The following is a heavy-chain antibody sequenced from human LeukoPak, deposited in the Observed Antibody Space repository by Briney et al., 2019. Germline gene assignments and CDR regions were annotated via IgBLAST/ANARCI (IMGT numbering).Heavy chain of an antibody. D-gene: IGHD2-2*01. CDR3: ARRYCSSTSCYYDY. Sequence: SETLSLTCAVSGGSISSGGYSWSWIRQPPGKGLEWIGEINHSGSTNYNPSLKSRVTISVDTSKNQFSLKLSSVTAADTAVYYCARRYCSSTSCYYDYWGQGTLVTVSS. V-gene: IGHV4-34*01. CDR2: INHSGST. J-gene: IGHJ4*02. CDR1: GGSISSGGYS.